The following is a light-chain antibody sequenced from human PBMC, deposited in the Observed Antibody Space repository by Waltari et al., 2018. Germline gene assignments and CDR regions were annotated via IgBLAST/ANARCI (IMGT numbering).Light chain of an antibody. V-gene: IGLV2-14*03. CDR1: SSDSGGYNY. CDR3: SSFTSSTTGI. J-gene: IGLJ2*01. CDR2: DVT. Sequence: SALTQPDSVSGSPGQSITISCSGISSDSGGYNYVSWYQQHPGEAPKVIIYDVTNRRSGVSNRFSGSKSGSSASLIISGLQPEDEAVYYCSSFTSSTTGIFGGGTKLTVL.